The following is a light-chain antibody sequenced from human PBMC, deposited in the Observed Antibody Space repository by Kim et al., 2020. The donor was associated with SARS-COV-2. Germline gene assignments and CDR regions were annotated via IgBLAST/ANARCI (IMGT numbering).Light chain of an antibody. CDR3: LQHSTYPIT. CDR1: QDSWND. Sequence: GGDGVPITSRARQDSWNDLGWYQHNPGLSPMRLIYGASSLHSRVPSRFSGSGSGTEFTLTSSSVQPEDFSTYYCLQHSTYPITFGQGTRLEIK. V-gene: IGKV1-17*01. CDR2: GAS. J-gene: IGKJ5*01.